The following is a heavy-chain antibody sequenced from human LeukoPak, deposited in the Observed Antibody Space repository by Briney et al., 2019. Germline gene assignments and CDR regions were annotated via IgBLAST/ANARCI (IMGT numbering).Heavy chain of an antibody. J-gene: IGHJ1*01. CDR3: ARYGDYEYFQH. Sequence: ASVTVSCKASGGTFSSYAISWVRQAPGQGLEWMGGIIPIFGTANYAQKFQGRVTITVDKSTSTAYMELSSLRSEDTAVYYCARYGDYEYFQHWGQGTLVTVSS. CDR1: GGTFSSYA. V-gene: IGHV1-69*06. CDR2: IIPIFGTA. D-gene: IGHD4-17*01.